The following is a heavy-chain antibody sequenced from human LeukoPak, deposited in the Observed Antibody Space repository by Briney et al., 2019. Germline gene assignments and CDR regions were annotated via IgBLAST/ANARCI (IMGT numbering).Heavy chain of an antibody. CDR3: ARDGSLPDY. J-gene: IGHJ4*02. Sequence: PGGSLRLSCAASGFTFSNYWVHWVRQTPGKGLVWVSRIISDGSSTSYADSVKGRFTISRDNAKNTLYLQMNSLRAEDTAVYYCARDGSLPDYWGQGTLVTVSS. V-gene: IGHV3-74*01. CDR1: GFTFSNYW. CDR2: IISDGSST.